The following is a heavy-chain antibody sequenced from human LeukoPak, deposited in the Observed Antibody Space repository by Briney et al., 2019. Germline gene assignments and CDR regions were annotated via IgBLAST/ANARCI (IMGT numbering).Heavy chain of an antibody. Sequence: PSETLSLTCTVSGDSISSGDYYWSWIRQPAGKGLEWIGRISSSGSTNYNPSLKSRVTISVDTSKNQFSLKLSSVTAADTAVYYCARGRHHPITIFGVVRKGFDPWGQGTLVTVSS. D-gene: IGHD3-3*01. CDR3: ARGRHHPITIFGVVRKGFDP. J-gene: IGHJ5*02. CDR2: ISSSGST. V-gene: IGHV4-61*02. CDR1: GDSISSGDYY.